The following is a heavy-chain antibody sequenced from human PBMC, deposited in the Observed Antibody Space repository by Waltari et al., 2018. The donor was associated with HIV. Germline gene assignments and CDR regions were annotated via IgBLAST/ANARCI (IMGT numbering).Heavy chain of an antibody. CDR3: AYSPFCSSSLRYSYYCYGLDV. Sequence: QISLKASGPALVNPTQTLTLTCTLHGFSLSTSGRGVGWIRQPPGKALGWLGVVFWDDDKRYSPSLKSRLSITKDTARNQVVLRMTSMDPVDTGTYFCAYSPFCSSSLRYSYYCYGLDVWGPGTTVTVAS. CDR2: VFWDDDK. J-gene: IGHJ6*02. V-gene: IGHV2-5*02. D-gene: IGHD2-2*01. CDR1: GFSLSTSGRG.